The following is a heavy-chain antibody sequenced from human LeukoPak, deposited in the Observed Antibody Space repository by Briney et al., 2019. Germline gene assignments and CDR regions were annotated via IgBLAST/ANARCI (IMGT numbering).Heavy chain of an antibody. Sequence: SETLSLTCTVSGGSISNYDWSWIRQPPGKGLEWIGYIYHTGDTNHNPSLKSRVTISLDTSKNQVSLNLKSVTAADTAVYHCARHPFATPFDYWGQGILVSVSS. D-gene: IGHD2-15*01. CDR3: ARHPFATPFDY. CDR2: IYHTGDT. CDR1: GGSISNYD. V-gene: IGHV4-59*08. J-gene: IGHJ4*02.